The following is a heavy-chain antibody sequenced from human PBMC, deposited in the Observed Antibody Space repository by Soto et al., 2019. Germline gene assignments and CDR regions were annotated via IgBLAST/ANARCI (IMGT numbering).Heavy chain of an antibody. CDR2: TYYRSKWYN. Sequence: SQTLSLTCATSGDSVSSNSAAWNWIRQSPSRGLEWLGRTYYRSKWYNDYAVSVKSRITINPDTSKNQFSLQLNSVTPEDTAVYYCARDDNGLGNEGYYYGMDVWGQGTTVTASS. J-gene: IGHJ6*02. CDR3: ARDDNGLGNEGYYYGMDV. CDR1: GDSVSSNSAA. V-gene: IGHV6-1*01. D-gene: IGHD3-10*01.